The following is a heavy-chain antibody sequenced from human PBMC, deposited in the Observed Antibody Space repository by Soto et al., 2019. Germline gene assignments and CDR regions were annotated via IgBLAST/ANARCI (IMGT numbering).Heavy chain of an antibody. J-gene: IGHJ4*02. CDR2: IYYSGST. Sequence: SETLSLTCTVSGGSISSSNSYWGWIRQAPGKGLEWIGNIYYSGSTYYNPSLKSRVTVSVDTSKNQFSLKLSSVTAADTAVYYCAKRVVGAVKGFDYWGQGTLVTVSS. CDR3: AKRVVGAVKGFDY. CDR1: GGSISSSNSY. D-gene: IGHD1-26*01. V-gene: IGHV4-39*01.